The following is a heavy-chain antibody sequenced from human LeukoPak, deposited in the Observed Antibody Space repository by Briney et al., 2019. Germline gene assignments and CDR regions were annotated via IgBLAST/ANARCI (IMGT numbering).Heavy chain of an antibody. CDR1: GGSISSSSYY. CDR3: ARDPGPRYYDSRSGGMDV. V-gene: IGHV4-39*07. Sequence: PSETLSLTCTVSGGSISSSSYYWGWIRRPPGKGLEWIGSIYYSGSTNYNPSLKSRVTISVDTSKNQFSLKLSSVTAADTAVYYCARDPGPRYYDSRSGGMDVWGQGTTVTVSS. CDR2: IYYSGST. J-gene: IGHJ6*02. D-gene: IGHD3-22*01.